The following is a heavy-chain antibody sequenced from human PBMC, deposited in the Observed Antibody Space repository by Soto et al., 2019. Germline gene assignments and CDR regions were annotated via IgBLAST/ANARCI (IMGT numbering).Heavy chain of an antibody. CDR1: GGFISSYY. CDR2: IYYSGST. Sequence: SENLSLTWTVSGGFISSYYWSLIRQPPGKRLEWIGYIYYSGSTNYNPSLKSRVTISVDTSKNQFSLKLSSVTAADTAVYYCARESEPDAFDIWGQGTMVTVSS. J-gene: IGHJ3*02. V-gene: IGHV4-59*01. CDR3: ARESEPDAFDI.